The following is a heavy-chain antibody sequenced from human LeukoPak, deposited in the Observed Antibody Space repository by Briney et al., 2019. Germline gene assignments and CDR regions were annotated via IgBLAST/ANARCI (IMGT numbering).Heavy chain of an antibody. D-gene: IGHD3-9*01. Sequence: ASVKVSCKASGYTFTSYDINWVRQATGQGLEWMGWMNPNSGNTGYAQKFQGRVTMTRNTSISTAYMELSGLRSEDTAVYYCARVEYYDILTGYSGCDYWGQGTLVTVSS. J-gene: IGHJ4*02. CDR3: ARVEYYDILTGYSGCDY. V-gene: IGHV1-8*01. CDR1: GYTFTSYD. CDR2: MNPNSGNT.